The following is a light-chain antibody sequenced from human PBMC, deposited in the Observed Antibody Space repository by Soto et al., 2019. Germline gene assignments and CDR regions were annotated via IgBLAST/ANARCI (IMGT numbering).Light chain of an antibody. CDR1: QRINKW. J-gene: IGKJ3*01. CDR3: QHFYDYPHS. V-gene: IGKV1-5*01. Sequence: IHMTHSPSTLSASIVDRVTITFRASQRINKWLAWHQQKPGKAPKLLIYDASSLQSGVPTRFSGSGSGTNFPLTISSMQPEDFATYYCQHFYDYPHSFGHGTKVDIK. CDR2: DAS.